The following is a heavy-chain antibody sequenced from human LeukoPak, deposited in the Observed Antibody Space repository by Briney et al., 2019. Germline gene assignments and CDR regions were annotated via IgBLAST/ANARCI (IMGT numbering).Heavy chain of an antibody. V-gene: IGHV4-61*02. CDR1: GGSISSGSYY. Sequence: PSETLSLTCTVSGGSISSGSYYWSWLRQPAGKGLEWFGRIYTSGSTNYHPSLKSRVTISVHTSKNQFSLKLSSVTAADTAVYYCARYFGRWDFDYWGQGTLVTVSS. CDR3: ARYFGRWDFDY. J-gene: IGHJ4*02. CDR2: IYTSGST. D-gene: IGHD3-9*01.